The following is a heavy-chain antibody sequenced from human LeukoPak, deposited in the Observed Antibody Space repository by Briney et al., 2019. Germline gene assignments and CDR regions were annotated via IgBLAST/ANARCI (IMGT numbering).Heavy chain of an antibody. V-gene: IGHV1-69*05. D-gene: IGHD3-22*01. CDR2: IIPIFGTA. Sequence: SVKVSCXASGGTFSSYAISWVRQAHGQGLEWMGRIIPIFGTANYAQKFQGRVTITTDESTSTAYMELSSLRSEDTAVYYCAREDYYDSSGYSDYWGQGTLVTVSS. CDR1: GGTFSSYA. CDR3: AREDYYDSSGYSDY. J-gene: IGHJ4*02.